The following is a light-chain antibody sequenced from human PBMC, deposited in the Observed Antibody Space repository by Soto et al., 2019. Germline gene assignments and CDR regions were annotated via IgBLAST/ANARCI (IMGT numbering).Light chain of an antibody. J-gene: IGKJ1*01. CDR3: QQYGSSPRT. Sequence: IQLTQSPSSLSASVGDRVTITCRASQGINSYLAWYQQKPGKAPKFLIYAASTLQSGVPSRFTGSGSGTDFTLTISRLEPEDFAVYYCQQYGSSPRTFGQGTKVDIK. CDR1: QGINSY. V-gene: IGKV1-9*01. CDR2: AAS.